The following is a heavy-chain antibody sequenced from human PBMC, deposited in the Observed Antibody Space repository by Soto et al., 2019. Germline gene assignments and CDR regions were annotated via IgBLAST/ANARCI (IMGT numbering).Heavy chain of an antibody. J-gene: IGHJ4*02. CDR1: GFTFSSYY. D-gene: IGHD1-26*01. CDR3: AKWGGAWSDY. V-gene: IGHV3-7*01. Sequence: EVQLVESGGGLVQPGGSLRLSCAASGFTFSSYYMSWVRQPQGKGMEWVANVNEDGSEKYYVDSVTGRFTVSRDNAKNSLYLQMNSLRAEDTGVYYWAKWGGAWSDYCGQVTLVTVSA. CDR2: VNEDGSEK.